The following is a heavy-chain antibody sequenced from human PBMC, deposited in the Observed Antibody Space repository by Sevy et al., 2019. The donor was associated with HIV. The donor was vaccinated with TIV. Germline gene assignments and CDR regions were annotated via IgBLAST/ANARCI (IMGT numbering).Heavy chain of an antibody. V-gene: IGHV3-23*01. CDR2: ISGSGYLT. CDR1: GFTFSSYA. CDR3: AKEGGGYYYDSSGLCDY. Sequence: GGSLRLSCAASGFTFSSYAMSWVRQAPGKGLEWVSAISGSGYLTYYTDSVKGRFTISRDNSKNTLYLQMNSLRAEDTAVYSGAKEGGGYYYDSSGLCDYWGQGTLVTISS. J-gene: IGHJ4*02. D-gene: IGHD3-22*01.